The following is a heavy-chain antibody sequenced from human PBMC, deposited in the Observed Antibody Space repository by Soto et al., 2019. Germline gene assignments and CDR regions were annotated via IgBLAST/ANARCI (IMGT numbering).Heavy chain of an antibody. Sequence: GGSLRLSCAASGFTVSSNYMSWVRQAPGKGLEWVSAIYSGGSTYYADSAKGRFTISRDNSKNTLYLQMNSLRAEDTAVYYCARDPGPPLYYYGSGSYYDYYYYGMDVWGHGTTVTVSS. CDR3: ARDPGPPLYYYGSGSYYDYYYYGMDV. J-gene: IGHJ6*02. CDR1: GFTVSSNY. CDR2: IYSGGST. V-gene: IGHV3-53*01. D-gene: IGHD3-10*01.